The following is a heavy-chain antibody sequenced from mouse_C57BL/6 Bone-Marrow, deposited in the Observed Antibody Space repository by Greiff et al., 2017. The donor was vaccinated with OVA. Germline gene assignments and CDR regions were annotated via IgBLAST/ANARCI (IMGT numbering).Heavy chain of an antibody. CDR1: GFSLTSYG. V-gene: IGHV2-4*01. CDR3: AKTGFITTVVATLDCYFDV. J-gene: IGHJ1*03. D-gene: IGHD1-1*01. CDR2: IWSGGSS. Sequence: QVQLKESGPGLVQPSQSLSITCPVSGFSLTSYGVHWVRQPPGKGLEWLGVIWSGGSSDFNAAFISRKNISKDNSKSQVFFKINRLQADDTAIYYCAKTGFITTVVATLDCYFDVGGTGTTVTVSS.